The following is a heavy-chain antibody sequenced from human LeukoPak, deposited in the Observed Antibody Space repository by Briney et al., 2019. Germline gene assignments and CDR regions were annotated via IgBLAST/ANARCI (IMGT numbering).Heavy chain of an antibody. CDR2: IIPIFGTA. CDR1: GGTFSSYA. Sequence: SVKVSCKASGGTFSSYAISWVRQAPGQGLEWMGGIIPIFGTANYAQKFQGRVTTTADESTSTAYMELSSLRSEDTAVYYCARLGYCSGGSCSTGWGQGTLGTVSS. D-gene: IGHD2-15*01. J-gene: IGHJ4*02. V-gene: IGHV1-69*13. CDR3: ARLGYCSGGSCSTG.